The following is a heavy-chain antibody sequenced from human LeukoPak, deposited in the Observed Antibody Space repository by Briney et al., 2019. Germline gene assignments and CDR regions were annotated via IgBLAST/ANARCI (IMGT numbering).Heavy chain of an antibody. CDR1: GFTFDDYA. CDR2: ISGDGGST. Sequence: GGSLRLSCAASGFTFDDYAMHWVRQAPGKGLEWVSRISGDGGSTNYVDSVKGRFTISRDNSKNSLYLQMNSLRTEDTALYYCAKAPRGWARPLEYWGQGTRVTVSS. J-gene: IGHJ4*02. V-gene: IGHV3-43*02. CDR3: AKAPRGWARPLEY. D-gene: IGHD6-6*01.